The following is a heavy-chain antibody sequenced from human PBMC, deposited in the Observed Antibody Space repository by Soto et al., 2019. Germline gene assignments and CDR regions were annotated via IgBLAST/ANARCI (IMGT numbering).Heavy chain of an antibody. V-gene: IGHV1-2*02. D-gene: IGHD2-15*01. J-gene: IGHJ3*02. CDR1: GYTFTGCY. Sequence: ASVKVSCKASGYTFTGCYIHWVRQAPGQGLEWMGWINPNSGGTNYAQKFQGRVTMTRDTSISTAYMELSRLRSDDTAVYYCASIDIVVVVAATHRRAFDIWGQGTMVTVSS. CDR2: INPNSGGT. CDR3: ASIDIVVVVAATHRRAFDI.